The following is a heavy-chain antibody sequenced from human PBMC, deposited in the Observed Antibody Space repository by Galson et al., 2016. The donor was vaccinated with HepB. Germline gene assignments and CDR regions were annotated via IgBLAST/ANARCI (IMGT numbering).Heavy chain of an antibody. CDR3: ARRGQWLPDY. CDR1: GGSISRNKYY. D-gene: IGHD6-19*01. Sequence: LSLTCSVSGGSISRNKYYWGWIRQPPGRGLEWIGSIYYSGTTYYNPSLKSRVTLSIDTSKNQFSLKLSSVTAADTAVYYCARRGQWLPDYWGQGTLVTVSS. CDR2: IYYSGTT. V-gene: IGHV4-39*01. J-gene: IGHJ4*02.